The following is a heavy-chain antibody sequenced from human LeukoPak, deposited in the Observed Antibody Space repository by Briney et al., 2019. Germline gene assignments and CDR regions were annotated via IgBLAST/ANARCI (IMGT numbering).Heavy chain of an antibody. D-gene: IGHD1-26*01. J-gene: IGHJ4*02. CDR2: IYYSGST. V-gene: IGHV4-59*01. CDR1: GGSISSYY. Sequence: PSETLSLTCTVSGGSISSYYWSWIRQPPGKGLEWIGYIYYSGSTNYNPSLKSRVTISVDTSKNQFSLKLSSVTAADTAVYYCARGYSGSPYYSDYWGQGTLVTVSS. CDR3: ARGYSGSPYYSDY.